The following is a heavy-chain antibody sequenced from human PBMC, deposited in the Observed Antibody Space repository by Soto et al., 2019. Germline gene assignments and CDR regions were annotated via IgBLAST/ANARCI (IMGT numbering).Heavy chain of an antibody. Sequence: GASVKVSCKASGGTFSSYAISWVRQAPGQGLEWMGGIIPIFGTANYAQKFQGRVTITADESTSTAYMELSSLRSEDTAVYYCARARPSGSYYRLYFDYWGQGTLVTVSS. CDR3: ARARPSGSYYRLYFDY. V-gene: IGHV1-69*13. CDR2: IIPIFGTA. CDR1: GGTFSSYA. J-gene: IGHJ4*02. D-gene: IGHD1-26*01.